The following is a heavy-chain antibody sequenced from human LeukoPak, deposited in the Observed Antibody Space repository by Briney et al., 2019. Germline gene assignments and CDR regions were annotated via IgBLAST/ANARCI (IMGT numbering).Heavy chain of an antibody. CDR3: AKDRGQYSTGVFDY. V-gene: IGHV3-53*05. J-gene: IGHJ4*02. CDR1: GFSVSDNY. Sequence: GGSLRLSCAASGFSVSDNYMAWVRQAPGKGLEWISVMYSRGSAYYRDSVKGRFTISRDNAKNSLYLQMNSLRAEDMALYYCAKDRGQYSTGVFDYWGQGTLVTVSS. D-gene: IGHD6-25*01. CDR2: MYSRGSA.